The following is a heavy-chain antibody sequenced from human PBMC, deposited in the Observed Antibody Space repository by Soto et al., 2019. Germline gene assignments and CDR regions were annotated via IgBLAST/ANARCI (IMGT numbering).Heavy chain of an antibody. CDR1: GGTFISYA. CDR3: ARGHSSGWYCDE. Sequence: YSVQVSCKASGGTFISYAISWVRQAPGQGLEWMGGIIPIFGTANYAQKFQGRVTITADESTSTAYMELSSLRSEDTAVYYWARGHSSGWYCDEWGQGTLVTV. D-gene: IGHD6-19*01. CDR2: IIPIFGTA. J-gene: IGHJ4*02. V-gene: IGHV1-69*13.